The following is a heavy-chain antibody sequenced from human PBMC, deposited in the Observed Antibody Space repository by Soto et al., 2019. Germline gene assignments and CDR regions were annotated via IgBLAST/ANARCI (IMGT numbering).Heavy chain of an antibody. Sequence: SGPTLVKPTQTLTLTCTFSGFSLSTSGVGVGWIRQPPGKALEWLALIYWDDDKRYSPSLKSRLTITKDTSKNQVVLTMTNMDPVDTATYYCAHSGVIKGYNWNDWGYFDYWGQGTLVTVSS. CDR1: GFSLSTSGVG. CDR2: IYWDDDK. V-gene: IGHV2-5*02. D-gene: IGHD1-20*01. J-gene: IGHJ4*02. CDR3: AHSGVIKGYNWNDWGYFDY.